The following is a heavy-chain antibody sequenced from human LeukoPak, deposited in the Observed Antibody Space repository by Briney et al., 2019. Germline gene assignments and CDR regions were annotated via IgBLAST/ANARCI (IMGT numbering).Heavy chain of an antibody. CDR2: VSSSGST. Sequence: PSETLSLTCTVSGASISRYFWHWIRHPAGKGLEWIGRVSSSGSTYYNPSLKSRVTISVDTSKNQFSLKLSSVTAADTAVYYCARDVDGYNNLDYWGQGTLVTVSS. J-gene: IGHJ4*02. D-gene: IGHD5-12*01. CDR1: GASISRYF. CDR3: ARDVDGYNNLDY. V-gene: IGHV4-4*07.